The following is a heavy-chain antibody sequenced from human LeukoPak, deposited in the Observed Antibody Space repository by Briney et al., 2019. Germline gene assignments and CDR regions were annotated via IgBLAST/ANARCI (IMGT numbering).Heavy chain of an antibody. CDR3: ARQDYGDYAFDY. CDR1: GGSVSTISHF. V-gene: IGHV4-39*01. D-gene: IGHD4-17*01. Sequence: PSETLSLTCTVSGGSVSTISHFWDWVRQPPGKGLEWIVSLSDTGTTYYNPSLESRVTMSVDTSKNQFSLKLSSVTAADTAVYYCARQDYGDYAFDYWGQGTLVTVSS. CDR2: LSDTGTT. J-gene: IGHJ4*02.